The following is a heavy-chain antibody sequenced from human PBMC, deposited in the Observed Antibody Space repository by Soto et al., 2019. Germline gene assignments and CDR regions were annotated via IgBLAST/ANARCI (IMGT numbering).Heavy chain of an antibody. D-gene: IGHD3-10*01. CDR1: GFTFSDCA. J-gene: IGHJ6*02. CDR2: LNGAGGST. Sequence: LRLSCLASGFTFSDCAMTWVCHVPGRGLEWVSSLNGAGGSTYYADSVRGRFTISRDNSQNTLFLQMNRLTVDDTAIYYCAAPRDEYGSGISWFTYGMDVWGQGTTVTVSS. CDR3: AAPRDEYGSGISWFTYGMDV. V-gene: IGHV3-23*01.